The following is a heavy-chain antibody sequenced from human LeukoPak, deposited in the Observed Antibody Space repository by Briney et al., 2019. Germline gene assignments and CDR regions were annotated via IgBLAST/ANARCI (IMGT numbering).Heavy chain of an antibody. CDR1: AFTFSDXX. Sequence: PGGXXRLSCAASAFTFSDXXXXXVRQAPGXXLXXXXXXRKKANSDTTEYAASXXXXXXISRDDSKNSLYLQMNSLKTEDTAVYYCAGVWYDRSGYYPDYWGQGTLVTVSS. CDR2: XRKKANSDTT. D-gene: IGHD3-22*01. J-gene: IGHJ4*02. V-gene: IGHV3-72*01. CDR3: AGVWYDRSGYYPDY.